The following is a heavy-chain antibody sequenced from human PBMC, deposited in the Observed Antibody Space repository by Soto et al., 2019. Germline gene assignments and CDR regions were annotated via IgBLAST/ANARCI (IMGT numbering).Heavy chain of an antibody. J-gene: IGHJ4*02. CDR3: ATGTAWSGGDGLVLY. V-gene: IGHV3-23*01. CDR1: GFTFSSYA. D-gene: IGHD2-21*02. Sequence: EVQLLESGGGLVQPGRSLRLSFAASGFTFSSYAMSWVRQAPGKGLEWVSAISGSGGSTYYADSVKGRFTISRDNSNNPVYLKMNSLRAEDTAVYYCATGTAWSGGDGLVLYWGQGTLVTVSS. CDR2: ISGSGGST.